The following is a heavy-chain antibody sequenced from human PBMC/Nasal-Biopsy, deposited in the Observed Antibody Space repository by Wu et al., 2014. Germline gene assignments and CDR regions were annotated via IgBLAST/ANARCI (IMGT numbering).Heavy chain of an antibody. J-gene: IGHJ5*02. Sequence: TLSLTCTVSGASIDSSVFYWGWIRQTPGRGLEWIGSIYFDGRTHYNPSLKSRLTMSVDTSKNEFSLRLTSVTAADTAVYYCAAPSHNCTNTCYLGNWFDPWGQGTLVTVSS. D-gene: IGHD2-8*01. CDR2: IYFDGRT. V-gene: IGHV4-39*01. CDR3: AAPSHNCTNTCYLGNWFDP. CDR1: GASIDSSVFY.